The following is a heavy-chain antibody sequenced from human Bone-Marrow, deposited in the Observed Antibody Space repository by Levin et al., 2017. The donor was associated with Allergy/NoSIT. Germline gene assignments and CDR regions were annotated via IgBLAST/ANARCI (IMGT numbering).Heavy chain of an antibody. D-gene: IGHD3-10*01. Sequence: TGGSLRLSCAASGFTFSNYAMHWVRQAPGKGLEWVAVTSYDGSDKDYADSVKGRFTISRDNPKNTLYLQMNSPKAEDTAVYYCAKDRAESYLMDYWGQGTLVTVSS. CDR2: TSYDGSDK. J-gene: IGHJ4*02. CDR1: GFTFSNYA. CDR3: AKDRAESYLMDY. V-gene: IGHV3-30*18.